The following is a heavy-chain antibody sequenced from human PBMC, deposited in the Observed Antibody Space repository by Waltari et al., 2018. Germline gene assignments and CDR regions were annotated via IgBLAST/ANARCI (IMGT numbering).Heavy chain of an antibody. D-gene: IGHD5-12*01. CDR1: GFSLSTSGVG. Sequence: QITLKESGPTLVKPTQTLTLNCTFSGFSLSTSGVGVGWTRQPPGKALEWLALIYWNDDQRYSPSLKSRLTITKDTSNNQVVLTMTNMDPVDTATYYCAHIRMATTTWGWFDPWGQGTLVTVSS. J-gene: IGHJ5*02. V-gene: IGHV2-5*01. CDR3: AHIRMATTTWGWFDP. CDR2: IYWNDDQ.